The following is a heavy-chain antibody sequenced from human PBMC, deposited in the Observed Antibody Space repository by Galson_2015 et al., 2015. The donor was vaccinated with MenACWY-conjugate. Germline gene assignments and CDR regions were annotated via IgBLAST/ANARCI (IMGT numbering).Heavy chain of an antibody. CDR2: IYWNTDK. CDR3: AHSSTSSWYDH. D-gene: IGHD1-26*01. CDR1: GFSLSSSGVG. J-gene: IGHJ5*02. V-gene: IGHV2-5*01. Sequence: PALVKPTQTLTLTCTFSGFSLSSSGVGVGWIRQPPGQALEWLALIYWNTDKRYRPSLMSRLTITKDTSKNQVVLTMTNMDPVDTATYFCAHSSTSSWYDHWGQGTLVTVSS.